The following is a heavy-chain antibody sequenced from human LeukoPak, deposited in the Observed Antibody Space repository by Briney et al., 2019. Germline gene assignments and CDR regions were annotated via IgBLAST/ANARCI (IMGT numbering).Heavy chain of an antibody. V-gene: IGHV1-2*02. Sequence: ASVKVSCKASGYTFTGYYMHWVRQAPGQGLEWMGWINPNSGGTNYAQKFQGRVTMTRDTSISTAYMELSRLRSDDTAVYYCARERVSCYDSSGYYLGIDYWGQGTLVTVSS. D-gene: IGHD3-22*01. CDR1: GYTFTGYY. CDR2: INPNSGGT. J-gene: IGHJ4*02. CDR3: ARERVSCYDSSGYYLGIDY.